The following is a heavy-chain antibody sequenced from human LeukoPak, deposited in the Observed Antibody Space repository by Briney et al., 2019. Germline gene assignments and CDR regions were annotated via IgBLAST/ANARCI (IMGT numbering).Heavy chain of an antibody. V-gene: IGHV3-33*03. CDR2: IWYDGSNK. CDR1: GFTFSSYG. J-gene: IGHJ5*02. CDR3: TTDPREVPFDP. Sequence: GGSLRLSCAASGFTFSSYGMHWVRQAPGKGLEWVAVIWYDGSNKYYADSVKGRFTISRDNAKNSLYLQMNSLRVEDTAVYYCTTDPREVPFDPWGQGTLVTVSS.